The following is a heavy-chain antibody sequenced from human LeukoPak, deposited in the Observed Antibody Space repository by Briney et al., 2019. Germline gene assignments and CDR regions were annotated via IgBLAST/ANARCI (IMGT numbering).Heavy chain of an antibody. CDR3: ARGGRTTWHGMDV. D-gene: IGHD4-17*01. CDR1: GFTFDDYA. V-gene: IGHV3-9*01. J-gene: IGHJ6*02. Sequence: PGGSLRLSCAASGFTFDDYAMHWVRQAPGKGLEWVSGISWNSGSLGYADSVKGRFTISRDNSKNTLYLQMNSLRAEDTAVYYCARGGRTTWHGMDVWGQGTTVTVSS. CDR2: ISWNSGSL.